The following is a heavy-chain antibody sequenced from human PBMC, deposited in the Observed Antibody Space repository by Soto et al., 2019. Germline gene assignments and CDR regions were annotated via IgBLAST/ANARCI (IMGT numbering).Heavy chain of an antibody. J-gene: IGHJ4*02. Sequence: ASVKVSCKASGGTFSSYAISWVRQAPGQGLEWMGGIIPNFGTANYAQKFQGRVTITADESTSTAYMELSSLRSEDTAVYYCARDPHYYYDSSGYLDYWGQGTLVTVSS. CDR1: GGTFSSYA. CDR2: IIPNFGTA. D-gene: IGHD3-22*01. V-gene: IGHV1-69*13. CDR3: ARDPHYYYDSSGYLDY.